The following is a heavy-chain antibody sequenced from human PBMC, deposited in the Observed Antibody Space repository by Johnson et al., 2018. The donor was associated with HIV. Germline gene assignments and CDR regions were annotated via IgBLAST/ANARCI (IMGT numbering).Heavy chain of an antibody. CDR2: IRYDGSNK. J-gene: IGHJ3*02. CDR1: GFTFSSYG. CDR3: ARDVNYYDRSGSYGLHGAFDI. D-gene: IGHD3-22*01. V-gene: IGHV3-30*02. Sequence: QMLLVESGGGVVQPGRSLRLSCAASGFTFSSYGMHWVRQAPGKGLEWVTFIRYDGSNKYYADSVKGRFTISRDNSKNILYLEMNSLRAEDTAVYYCARDVNYYDRSGSYGLHGAFDIWGQGTMVTVSS.